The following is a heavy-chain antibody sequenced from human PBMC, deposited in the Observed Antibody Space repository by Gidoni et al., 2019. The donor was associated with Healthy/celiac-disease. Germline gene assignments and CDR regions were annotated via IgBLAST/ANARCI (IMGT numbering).Heavy chain of an antibody. V-gene: IGHV4-39*01. D-gene: IGHD6-13*01. CDR1: VCSISSSSYY. CDR3: ARRGDPAAAGT. CDR2: IYYSGST. Sequence: QLQLQESGPGLVKPSETLSLTSTVSVCSISSSSYYWGWIRQRPGKGLEWIGSIYYSGSTYYNPSLKSQVTISVDTSKNKFSLKLSSVTAADAAVYYCARRGDPAAAGTWGQGTLVTVSS. J-gene: IGHJ4*02.